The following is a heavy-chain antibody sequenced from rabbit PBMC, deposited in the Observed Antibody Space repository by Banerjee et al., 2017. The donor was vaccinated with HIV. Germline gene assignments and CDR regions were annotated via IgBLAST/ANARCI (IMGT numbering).Heavy chain of an antibody. CDR1: GFSLSSYY. V-gene: IGHV1S45*01. CDR2: IYAGSSGSA. Sequence: QEQVKETGGGLVQPGGSLTLFCKVSGFSLSSYYMNWVRQAPGKGLEWIGTIYAGSSGSAYYASWVNGRFTISKTSSTTVTLQMTSLTAADTATYFCARDSAGREDFNLWGPGTLVTVS. J-gene: IGHJ4*01. CDR3: ARDSAGREDFNL. D-gene: IGHD4-1*01.